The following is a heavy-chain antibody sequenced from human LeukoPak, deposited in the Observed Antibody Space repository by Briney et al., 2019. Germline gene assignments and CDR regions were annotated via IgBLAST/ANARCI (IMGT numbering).Heavy chain of an antibody. CDR3: ARVRGKNYYDSSGYYGTGGYFDY. V-gene: IGHV1-69*05. Sequence: SVKVSCKASGGTFSSYAISWVRQAPGQGLERMGGIIPIFGTANYAQKFQGRVTITTDESTSTAYMELSSLRSEDTAVYYCARVRGKNYYDSSGYYGTGGYFDYWGQGTLVTVSS. D-gene: IGHD3-22*01. CDR1: GGTFSSYA. CDR2: IIPIFGTA. J-gene: IGHJ4*02.